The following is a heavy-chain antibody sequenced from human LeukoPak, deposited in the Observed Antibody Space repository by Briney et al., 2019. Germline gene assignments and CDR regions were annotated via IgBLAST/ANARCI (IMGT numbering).Heavy chain of an antibody. CDR3: ARTPDYYGSGSYSPDYYYYGMDV. V-gene: IGHV4-39*07. D-gene: IGHD3-10*01. CDR1: GGSISSSSYY. Sequence: SETLSLTCTVSGGSISSSSYYWGWIRQSPGKGLEWIGSIYYSGSTYYNPSLKSRVTISVDTSKNQFSLKLSSVTAADTAVYYCARTPDYYGSGSYSPDYYYYGMDVWGQGTTVTVSS. J-gene: IGHJ6*02. CDR2: IYYSGST.